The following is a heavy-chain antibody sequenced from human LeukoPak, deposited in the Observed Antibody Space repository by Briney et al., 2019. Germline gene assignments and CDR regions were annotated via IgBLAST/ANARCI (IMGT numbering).Heavy chain of an antibody. CDR1: GGSISSYY. D-gene: IGHD5-12*01. Sequence: SETLSLTCTVSGGSISSYYWSWIRQPPGKGLEWIGYIYYSGSTNYNPSLKSRVTISVDTSKNQFSLKLSSVTAADTAVYYCARANSGYGPAHYWGQGTLVTVSS. CDR2: IYYSGST. J-gene: IGHJ4*02. V-gene: IGHV4-59*01. CDR3: ARANSGYGPAHY.